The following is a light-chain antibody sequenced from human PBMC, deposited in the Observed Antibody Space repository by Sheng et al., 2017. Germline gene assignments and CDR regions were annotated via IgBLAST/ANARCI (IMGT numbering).Light chain of an antibody. CDR1: QSISTW. J-gene: IGKJ2*01. Sequence: DILMTQSPSTLSASVGDSVTITCRASQSISTWLAWYQQKPGKAPKLLIYKASFLETGVPPRFSGSGSGTEFTLAINSLQPDDFATYYCQHYNNYPYTFGQGTKVEI. CDR2: KAS. CDR3: QHYNNYPYT. V-gene: IGKV1-5*03.